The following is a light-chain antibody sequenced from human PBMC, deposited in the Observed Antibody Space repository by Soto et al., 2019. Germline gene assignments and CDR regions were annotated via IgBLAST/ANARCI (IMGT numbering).Light chain of an antibody. CDR3: QQYGSSPTWT. CDR2: GAS. Sequence: EIVLTQSPGTLSLSPRERATLSCRASQSVSSSYLAWYQQKPGQAPRLLIYGASSRATGIPDRFSGSGSVTDFTLTISRLEPEDFAVYYCQQYGSSPTWTFGQGTKVEIK. V-gene: IGKV3-20*01. CDR1: QSVSSSY. J-gene: IGKJ1*01.